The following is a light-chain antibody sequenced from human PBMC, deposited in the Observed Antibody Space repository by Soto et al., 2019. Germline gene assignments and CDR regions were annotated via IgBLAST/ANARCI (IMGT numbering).Light chain of an antibody. V-gene: IGLV2-23*01. CDR3: CSFAGSNSWV. CDR2: EAP. Sequence: QSAMTQPASVSGSPGQSITISCTGTSSDVGTYDLVSWYQHHPGAAPKLMIYEAPRRPSGISNRFSGSKSGNTASLTISGLHAEDEADYYCCSFAGSNSWVFGGGTKLTVL. J-gene: IGLJ3*02. CDR1: SSDVGTYDL.